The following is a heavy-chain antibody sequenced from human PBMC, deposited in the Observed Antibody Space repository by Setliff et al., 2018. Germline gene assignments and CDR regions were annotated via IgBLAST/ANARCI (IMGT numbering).Heavy chain of an antibody. V-gene: IGHV1-8*02. CDR2: MNPNSGNT. D-gene: IGHD2-8*01. CDR3: ARAMDCTNGVCYYYYGMDV. J-gene: IGHJ6*02. Sequence: GASVQVSCKASGYTFTSYDINWVRQATGQGLEWRGWMNPNSGNTGYAQKFQGRVTMTRNTSISTAYMELSSLRSEDTAVYYCARAMDCTNGVCYYYYGMDVWGQGTTVTVSS. CDR1: GYTFTSYD.